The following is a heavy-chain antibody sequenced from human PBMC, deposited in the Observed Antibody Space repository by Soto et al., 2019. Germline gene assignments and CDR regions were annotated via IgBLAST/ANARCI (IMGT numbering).Heavy chain of an antibody. CDR2: INAGNGNT. CDR1: GYTSTSYA. D-gene: IGHD6-13*01. V-gene: IGHV1-3*01. J-gene: IGHJ5*02. CDR3: ARDPEYSSSWYWNWFDP. Sequence: ASVKVSCKASGYTSTSYAMHWVRQAPGQRLEWMGWINAGNGNTKYSQKFQGRVTITRDTSASTAYMELSSLRSEDTAVYYCARDPEYSSSWYWNWFDPWGQGTLVTVSS.